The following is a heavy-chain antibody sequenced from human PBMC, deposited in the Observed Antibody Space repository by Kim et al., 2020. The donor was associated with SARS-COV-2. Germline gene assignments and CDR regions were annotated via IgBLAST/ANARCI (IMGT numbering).Heavy chain of an antibody. Sequence: GGSLRLSCAASGFAFSRYDMAWVRQAPGKGLELVSTISGTGGRTYYADSVKGRFTISRDNSQNALYLQISSLRAGDTAVYYCARTERYYYDSTGYYYGMDVWGQGTTLTVSS. V-gene: IGHV3-23*01. CDR1: GFAFSRYD. CDR3: ARTERYYYDSTGYYYGMDV. CDR2: ISGTGGRT. J-gene: IGHJ6*02. D-gene: IGHD3-22*01.